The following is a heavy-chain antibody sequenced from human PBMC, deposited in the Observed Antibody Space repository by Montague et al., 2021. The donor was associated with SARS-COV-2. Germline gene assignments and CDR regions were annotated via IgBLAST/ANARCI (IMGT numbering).Heavy chain of an antibody. CDR2: ISSSSTYI. D-gene: IGHD2-8*01. CDR1: GFTFISYD. Sequence: SLRLSCAAPGFTFISYDMNWVRQAPGKGLEWVPSISSSSTYIHYADSVKGRVTISRDNAKNLVFLQMNSLRAEDTAVYYCARDYTNFDAFDIWGQGTTVTVSA. CDR3: ARDYTNFDAFDI. J-gene: IGHJ3*02. V-gene: IGHV3-21*01.